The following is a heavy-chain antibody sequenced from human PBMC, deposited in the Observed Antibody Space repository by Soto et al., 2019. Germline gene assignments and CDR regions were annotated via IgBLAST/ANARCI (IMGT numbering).Heavy chain of an antibody. J-gene: IGHJ4*02. CDR2: ISGSGGST. CDR1: VFTFSSYA. CDR3: AKNTRRRAYYYDSSGYPLDY. D-gene: IGHD3-22*01. V-gene: IGHV3-23*01. Sequence: GSLRLSCAASVFTFSSYAMSWVRQAPGKGLEWVSAISGSGGSTYYADSVKGRFTISRDNSKNTLYLQMNSLRAEDTAVYYCAKNTRRRAYYYDSSGYPLDYWGQGTLVTVSS.